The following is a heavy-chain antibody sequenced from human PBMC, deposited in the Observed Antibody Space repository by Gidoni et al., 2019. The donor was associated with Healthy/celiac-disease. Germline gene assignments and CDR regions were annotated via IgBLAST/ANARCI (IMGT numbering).Heavy chain of an antibody. CDR2: IIPIFGTA. Sequence: QVQLVQSGPEVKKPGSSVKVSCKASGSPFRSYAISWVRQAPGQGLEWMGEIIPIFGTANYAQKFQGRVTITADESTSTAYMELSSLRSEDTAVYYCAREGRTYGMDVWGQGTTVTVSS. V-gene: IGHV1-69*01. J-gene: IGHJ6*02. CDR1: GSPFRSYA. CDR3: AREGRTYGMDV.